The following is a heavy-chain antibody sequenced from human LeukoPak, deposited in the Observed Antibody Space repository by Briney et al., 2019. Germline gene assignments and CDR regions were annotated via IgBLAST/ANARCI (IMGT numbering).Heavy chain of an antibody. Sequence: ASVKVSCKASGYTFTGYYMHWVRQAPGQGLEWMGWINPNSGGTNYAQKFQGRVTMTRDTSISTAYMELSRLRSDDTAVYYCARVLLVGATIDYWGQGTLVTVSS. V-gene: IGHV1-2*02. CDR3: ARVLLVGATIDY. J-gene: IGHJ4*02. CDR2: INPNSGGT. D-gene: IGHD1-26*01. CDR1: GYTFTGYY.